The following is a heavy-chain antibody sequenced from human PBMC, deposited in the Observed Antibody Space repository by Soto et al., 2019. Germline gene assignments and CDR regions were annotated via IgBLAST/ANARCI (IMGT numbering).Heavy chain of an antibody. Sequence: SETLSLTCTVSGGSISSYYWSWIRQSPGKGLEWLGDIYYSGSTSYNPSLKSRATISVDTSKKQLSLKLRSVTAADTAVYYCARGMGGGVWRCYFDYWGQGILVTVSS. J-gene: IGHJ4*02. D-gene: IGHD2-21*02. CDR2: IYYSGST. CDR3: ARGMGGGVWRCYFDY. CDR1: GGSISSYY. V-gene: IGHV4-59*01.